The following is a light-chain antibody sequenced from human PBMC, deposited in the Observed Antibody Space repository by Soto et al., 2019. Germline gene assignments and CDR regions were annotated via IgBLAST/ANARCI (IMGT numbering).Light chain of an antibody. CDR3: QQYGSSPLT. V-gene: IGKV3-20*01. CDR2: DAS. CDR1: QSVSSSD. Sequence: VLTQSPGTLSLPPGERATLFCRAGQSVSSSDLAWYQQKPGQAPRLLIYDASSRATGIPDRSNGGGSGTDFTLTISRLEPEDFAVYYCQQYGSSPLTFGGGTKVDIK. J-gene: IGKJ4*01.